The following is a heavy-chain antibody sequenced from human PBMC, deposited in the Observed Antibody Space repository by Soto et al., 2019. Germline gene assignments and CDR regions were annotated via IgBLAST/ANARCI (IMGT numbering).Heavy chain of an antibody. V-gene: IGHV1-46*03. CDR2: INPSGGST. J-gene: IGHJ6*03. CDR1: GYTFTSYY. Sequence: SVKVSCKASGYTFTSYYMHWVRQAPGQGLEWMGIINPSGGSTSYAQKFQGRVTMTRDTSTSTVYMELSSLRSEDTAVYYCARFYCSSTSCSRDYYYMDVWGKGTTVTVSS. D-gene: IGHD2-2*01. CDR3: ARFYCSSTSCSRDYYYMDV.